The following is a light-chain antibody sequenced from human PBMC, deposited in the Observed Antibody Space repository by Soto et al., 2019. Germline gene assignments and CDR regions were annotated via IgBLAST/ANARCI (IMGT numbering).Light chain of an antibody. CDR1: QSISNN. Sequence: ETVMTQSPATLSVSTGESATLSCGAGQSISNNLAWYQQKPGQAPRLLIHHTSNRAAGIPARFSGSGYGTDFTLTISSLETEDFAVYYCQQYNNWPRTFGQGTRLEIK. J-gene: IGKJ5*01. CDR3: QQYNNWPRT. CDR2: HTS. V-gene: IGKV3D-15*01.